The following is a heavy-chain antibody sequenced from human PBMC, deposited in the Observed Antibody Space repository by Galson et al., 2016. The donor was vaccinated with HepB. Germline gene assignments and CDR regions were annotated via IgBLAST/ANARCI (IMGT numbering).Heavy chain of an antibody. Sequence: SETLSLTCSVSGVSISTDYWWSWVRQSPGEGFEWIGEVYQTGTAHYNPSFTRRATISVDTSKNQISLSLASVTAADTAIYYCTRETLGNTASMAFDYWGQGTLVSVSS. CDR1: GVSISTDYW. V-gene: IGHV4-4*02. J-gene: IGHJ4*02. D-gene: IGHD5-24*01. CDR2: VYQTGTA. CDR3: TRETLGNTASMAFDY.